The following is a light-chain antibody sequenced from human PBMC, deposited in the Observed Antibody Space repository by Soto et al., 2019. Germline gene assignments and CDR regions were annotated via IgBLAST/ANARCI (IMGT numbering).Light chain of an antibody. J-gene: IGKJ5*01. CDR1: QSLLRSDGKTY. CDR3: MQSIQIPHT. CDR2: DVS. V-gene: IGKV2D-29*02. Sequence: EIVMTPTPLSLSVTPGQSASISCKSSQSLLRSDGKTYFYWFLQKPGQSPQPMIYDVSNRFSGVPDRFSGSGSGADITLKISRVEAEDVGVYYCMQSIQIPHTFGQGTQLEIK.